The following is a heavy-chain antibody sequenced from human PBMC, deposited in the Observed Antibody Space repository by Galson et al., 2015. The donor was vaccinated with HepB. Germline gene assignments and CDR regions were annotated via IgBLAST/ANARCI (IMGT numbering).Heavy chain of an antibody. V-gene: IGHV3-7*03. D-gene: IGHD4/OR15-4a*01. CDR3: ARDRAYSAFDS. J-gene: IGHJ4*02. Sequence: SLRLSCAASESSLRSSWLNWVRQAPGKGLEWVASINEDGSEKFHVDSVRGRFTISRDNAKNSLSLQMNSLRAEDTAVYYCARDRAYSAFDSWGQGTLVSVSS. CDR2: INEDGSEK. CDR1: ESSLRSSW.